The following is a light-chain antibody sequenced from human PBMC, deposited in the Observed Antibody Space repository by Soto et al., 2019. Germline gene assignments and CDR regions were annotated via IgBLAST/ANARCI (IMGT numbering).Light chain of an antibody. J-gene: IGKJ5*01. CDR2: GAS. CDR1: QSVSSY. Sequence: EIVLTQSPATLSLSPLERATLSFMASQSVSSYLAWYQQRPGQAPRLLIFGASNRATGIPARFSGSGSGTDFTLTINSLEPDDFAVYYCQQRDSWPITFGQGTRLEIK. V-gene: IGKV3-11*01. CDR3: QQRDSWPIT.